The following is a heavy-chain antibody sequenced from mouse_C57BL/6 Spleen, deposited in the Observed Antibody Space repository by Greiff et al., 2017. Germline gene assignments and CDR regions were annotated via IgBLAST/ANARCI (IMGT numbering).Heavy chain of an antibody. Sequence: VQLMQSGPVLVKPGASVKMSCTASGYTFTDYYMHWVKQSHGKSLEWIGLITPYNGGTSYNQKFKGKSTLTVDKTSSTAYMELNSLTSEDSAVYYWARLQDYAMDYWGKGTSVTVSS. CDR1: GYTFTDYY. V-gene: IGHV1-19*01. CDR2: ITPYNGGT. J-gene: IGHJ4*01. CDR3: ARLQDYAMDY.